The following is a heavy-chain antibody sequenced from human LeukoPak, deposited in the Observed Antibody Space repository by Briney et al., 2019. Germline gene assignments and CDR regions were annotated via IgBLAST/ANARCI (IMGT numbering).Heavy chain of an antibody. V-gene: IGHV4-59*08. D-gene: IGHD3-22*01. Sequence: SETLSLTCTVSGVSISGYYWSWIRQPPGKGLECIGYIYYSGSTNYNPSLKSRVTISVDTSRNQFSLKLTSVTAADTAVYYCAKVSDRDSSGYYWGFDYWGQGTLVTVSS. J-gene: IGHJ4*02. CDR2: IYYSGST. CDR3: AKVSDRDSSGYYWGFDY. CDR1: GVSISGYY.